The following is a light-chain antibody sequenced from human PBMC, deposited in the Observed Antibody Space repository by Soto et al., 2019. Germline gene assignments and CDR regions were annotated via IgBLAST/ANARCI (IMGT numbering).Light chain of an antibody. CDR3: QQSYSTPHT. Sequence: DIRLSQSPSSLSASVGDRITITCRASHGIRNDLGWYQQKPGKAPKRLIFAASSLQSGVPSRFSGSGSGTDFTLTISSLQPEDFATYYCQQSYSTPHTFGQGTRLEIK. J-gene: IGKJ5*01. CDR1: HGIRND. V-gene: IGKV1-39*01. CDR2: AAS.